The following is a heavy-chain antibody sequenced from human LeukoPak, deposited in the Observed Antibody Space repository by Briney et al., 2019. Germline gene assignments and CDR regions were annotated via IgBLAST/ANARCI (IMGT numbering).Heavy chain of an antibody. D-gene: IGHD3-16*01. CDR3: AVEGDRSDAFDI. CDR1: GYTFTGYY. V-gene: IGHV1-2*02. CDR2: NNPNSGGT. J-gene: IGHJ3*02. Sequence: VASVKVSCKASGYTFTGYYMHWVRQAPGQGLEWMGWNNPNSGGTNYAQKFQGRVTMTRDTSISTAYMELSRLRSDDTAVYYCAVEGDRSDAFDIWGQGTMVTVSS.